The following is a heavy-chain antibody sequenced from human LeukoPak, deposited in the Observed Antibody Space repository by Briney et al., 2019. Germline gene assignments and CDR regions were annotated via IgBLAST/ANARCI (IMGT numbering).Heavy chain of an antibody. CDR1: GFTFSSYS. J-gene: IGHJ5*02. Sequence: RGSLRLSCAASGFTFSSYSMNWVRQAPGKGLEWVSYISSSSSTIYYADSVKGRFTISRDNAKNSLYLQMNSLRAEDTAVYYCARDHISAYCGGDCYSRWFDPWGQGTLVTVSS. D-gene: IGHD2-21*02. V-gene: IGHV3-48*01. CDR3: ARDHISAYCGGDCYSRWFDP. CDR2: ISSSSSTI.